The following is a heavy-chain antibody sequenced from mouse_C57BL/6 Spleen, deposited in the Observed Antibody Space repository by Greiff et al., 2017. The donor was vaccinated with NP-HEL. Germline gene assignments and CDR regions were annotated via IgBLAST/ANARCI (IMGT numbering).Heavy chain of an antibody. Sequence: EVKLMESEGGLVQPGSSMKLSCTASGFTFSDYYMAWVRQVPEKGLEWVANINYDGSSTYYLDSLKSRFIISRDNAKNILYLQMSSLKSEDTATYYCARGGYGSSYDYWGQGTLVTVSA. D-gene: IGHD1-1*01. V-gene: IGHV5-16*01. CDR1: GFTFSDYY. CDR2: INYDGSST. J-gene: IGHJ3*01. CDR3: ARGGYGSSYDY.